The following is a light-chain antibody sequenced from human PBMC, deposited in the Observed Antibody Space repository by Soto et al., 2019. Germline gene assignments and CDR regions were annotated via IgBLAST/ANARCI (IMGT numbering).Light chain of an antibody. CDR3: QQYKDWPRT. V-gene: IGKV3-15*01. CDR2: GAS. Sequence: EIVMTQSPATLSVSPGERATLSCRASQSVGTYLAWYQQKPGQAPRILIYGASARAAGISPRFSGGGSGTDFTLTISSLQSEDFAVYYCQQYKDWPRTFGQGTKVGIK. CDR1: QSVGTY. J-gene: IGKJ1*01.